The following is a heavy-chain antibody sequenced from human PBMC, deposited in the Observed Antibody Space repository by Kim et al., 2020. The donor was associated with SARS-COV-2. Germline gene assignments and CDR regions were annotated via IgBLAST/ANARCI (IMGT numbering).Heavy chain of an antibody. V-gene: IGHV3-23*01. Sequence: GGSLRLSCAASGFTFSSYAMSWVRQAPGKGLEWVSAISGSGGSTYYADSVKGRFTISRDNSKNTLYLQMNSLRAEDTAVYYCAKDPTGEPQPNYVVVPAAVGYSYYMDVWGKGTTVTVSS. J-gene: IGHJ6*03. D-gene: IGHD2-2*01. CDR1: GFTFSSYA. CDR2: ISGSGGST. CDR3: AKDPTGEPQPNYVVVPAAVGYSYYMDV.